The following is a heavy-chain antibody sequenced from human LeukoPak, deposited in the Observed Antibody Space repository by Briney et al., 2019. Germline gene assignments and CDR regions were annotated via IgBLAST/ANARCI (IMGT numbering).Heavy chain of an antibody. Sequence: GASVKVSCKASGYTFTSYYMHWVRQAPGQGLEWMGIINPSGGSTSYAQKFQGRVTMTRDMSTSTVYMELSSLRSEDTAAYYCARDLGGQIPAAQYYFDYWGQGTLVTVSS. CDR2: INPSGGST. J-gene: IGHJ4*02. CDR3: ARDLGGQIPAAQYYFDY. V-gene: IGHV1-46*01. CDR1: GYTFTSYY. D-gene: IGHD2-2*01.